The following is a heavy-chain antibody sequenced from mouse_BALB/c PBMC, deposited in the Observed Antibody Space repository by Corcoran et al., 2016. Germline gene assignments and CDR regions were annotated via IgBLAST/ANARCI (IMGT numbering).Heavy chain of an antibody. J-gene: IGHJ4*01. CDR3: ARVYYGYYAMDY. CDR2: ISYDGSN. D-gene: IGHD1-2*01. CDR1: GYSITSGYY. Sequence: DVQLQESGPGLVKPSQSLSLTCSFTGYSITSGYYWNWIRQFPGNKLEWMGYISYDGSNNYNPSLKNRISINRDTSKNQFFLKLNSVTTEDTATYYCARVYYGYYAMDYWGQGTSVTVSS. V-gene: IGHV3-6*02.